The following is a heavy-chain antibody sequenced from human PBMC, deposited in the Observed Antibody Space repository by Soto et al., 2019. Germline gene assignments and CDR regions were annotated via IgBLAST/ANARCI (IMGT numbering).Heavy chain of an antibody. CDR2: ISYDGSNK. CDR3: ATQDIVVVPAAILSGGDAFDI. J-gene: IGHJ3*02. Sequence: PGGSLRLSCASSGFTFSSYAMHWVRQAPGKGLEWVAVISYDGSNKYYADSVKGRFTISRDNSKNTLYLQMNSLRAEDTAVYYCATQDIVVVPAAILSGGDAFDIWGQGTMVTVSS. CDR1: GFTFSSYA. D-gene: IGHD2-2*01. V-gene: IGHV3-30-3*01.